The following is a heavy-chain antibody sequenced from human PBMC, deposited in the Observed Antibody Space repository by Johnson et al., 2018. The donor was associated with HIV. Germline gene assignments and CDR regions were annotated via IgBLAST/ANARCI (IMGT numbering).Heavy chain of an antibody. CDR1: GFTFDDYA. J-gene: IGHJ3*02. V-gene: IGHV3-13*01. CDR2: IGTAGDT. Sequence: VQLVESGGGLVQPGRSLRLSCAASGFTFDDYAMHWVRQAPGKGLEWVSGIGTAGDTYYPGSVKGRFTISRENAKNSLYLQMNSLRAEDTAVYHCARDRAGFDIWGQGTMVTVSS. D-gene: IGHD6-19*01. CDR3: ARDRAGFDI.